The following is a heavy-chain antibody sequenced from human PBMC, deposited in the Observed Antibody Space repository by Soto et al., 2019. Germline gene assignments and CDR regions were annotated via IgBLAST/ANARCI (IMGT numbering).Heavy chain of an antibody. D-gene: IGHD3-22*01. J-gene: IGHJ4*02. Sequence: PGGSLRLSCAASGFTFSSYGMHWVRQAPGKGLEWVAVISYDGSNKYYADSVKGRFTISRDNSKNTLYLQMNSLRAEDTAVYYCAKDPSDYDSSGPWGQGTLVTVSS. CDR3: AKDPSDYDSSGP. V-gene: IGHV3-30*18. CDR1: GFTFSSYG. CDR2: ISYDGSNK.